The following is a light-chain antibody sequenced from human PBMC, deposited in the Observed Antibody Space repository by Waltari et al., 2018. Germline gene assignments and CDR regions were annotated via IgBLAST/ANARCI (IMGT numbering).Light chain of an antibody. J-gene: IGKJ1*01. Sequence: EIVMTQSPATLSVSPGERATLSCRASQSVSSNLAWYQQKPGQAPRLLIYGASTRATGIPARFSGSESGTGFTLTISSMQSEDFAVYYCQQYNNWPPGTFGQGTKVEIK. CDR3: QQYNNWPPGT. CDR2: GAS. CDR1: QSVSSN. V-gene: IGKV3-15*01.